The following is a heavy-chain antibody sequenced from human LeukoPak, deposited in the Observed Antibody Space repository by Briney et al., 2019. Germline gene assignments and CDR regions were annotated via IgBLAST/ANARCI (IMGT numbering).Heavy chain of an antibody. CDR2: INHSGST. CDR1: GGSFSGYY. V-gene: IGHV4-34*01. D-gene: IGHD6-19*01. J-gene: IGHJ4*02. CDR3: ARGQRAVLAVAGTAYYFDY. Sequence: SETLSLTCAVYGGSFSGYYWSWIRQPPGKGLEWIGEINHSGSTNYNPSLKSRVTISVDTSKNQSSLKLSSVTAADTAVYYCARGQRAVLAVAGTAYYFDYWGQGTLVTVSS.